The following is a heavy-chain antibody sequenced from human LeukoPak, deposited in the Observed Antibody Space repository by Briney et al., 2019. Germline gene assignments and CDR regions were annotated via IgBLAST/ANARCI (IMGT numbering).Heavy chain of an antibody. CDR2: INHSGST. CDR3: ARGCIAAAGGFYWFDP. CDR1: GGSFSDYY. J-gene: IGHJ5*02. D-gene: IGHD6-13*01. V-gene: IGHV4-34*01. Sequence: SETMSLTCAVYGGSFSDYYWSWIRQPPGKGLEWIGEINHSGSTNYNPSLKSRVTISVDTSKNQFSLKLISVTAADTAVYYCARGCIAAAGGFYWFDPWGQGTLVTVSS.